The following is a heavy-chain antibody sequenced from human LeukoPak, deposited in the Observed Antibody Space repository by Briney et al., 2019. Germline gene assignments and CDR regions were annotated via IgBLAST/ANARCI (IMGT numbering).Heavy chain of an antibody. CDR1: GFTFSSFS. CDR3: AKDIYGDSSWYYFDY. CDR2: ISSSSSTI. Sequence: PGGSLRLSCAASGFTFSSFSMNWVRQAPGKGLEWVSYISSSSSTIYYADSVKGRFTISRDNAKNSLYLQMNSLRAEDTALYYCAKDIYGDSSWYYFDYWGQGTLVTVSS. D-gene: IGHD6-13*01. V-gene: IGHV3-48*04. J-gene: IGHJ4*02.